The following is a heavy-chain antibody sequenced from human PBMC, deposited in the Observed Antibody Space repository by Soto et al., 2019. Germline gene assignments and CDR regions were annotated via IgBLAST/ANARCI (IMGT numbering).Heavy chain of an antibody. CDR1: WDSVSSNSAA. D-gene: IGHD6-6*01. J-gene: IGHJ5*02. V-gene: IGHV6-1*01. CDR3: AIEYSSSSPNWFDP. Sequence: SQTLSLTCAISWDSVSSNSAAWNWVRQSPSRGLEWLGRTYYRSKWYNDYAVSVKSRITINPDTSKNQFSLQLNSVTPEDTAVYYCAIEYSSSSPNWFDPWGQGTLVTVSS. CDR2: TYYRSKWYN.